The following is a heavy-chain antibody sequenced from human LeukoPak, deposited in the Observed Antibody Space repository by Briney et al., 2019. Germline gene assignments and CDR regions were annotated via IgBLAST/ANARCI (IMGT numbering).Heavy chain of an antibody. D-gene: IGHD6-19*01. CDR3: ASVYSSGWYWDC. CDR2: INPNSGGT. V-gene: IGHV1-2*02. CDR1: GYTFTGYY. J-gene: IGHJ4*02. Sequence: GASVKVSCKASGYTFTGYYMHWVRQAPGQGLEWMGWINPNSGGTEYAQKFQGRVTLTRDTSISTAYMELSSLRSDDTAVYYCASVYSSGWYWDCWGQGTLVTVSS.